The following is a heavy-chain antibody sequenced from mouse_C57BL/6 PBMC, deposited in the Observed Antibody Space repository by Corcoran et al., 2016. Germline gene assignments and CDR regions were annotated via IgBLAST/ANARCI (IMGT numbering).Heavy chain of an antibody. D-gene: IGHD2-4*01. CDR3: ARDDYGRGDFDY. Sequence: DVQLQESGPGLVKPSQSLSLTCSVTGYSITSGYYWNWIRQFPGNKLEWMGYISYDGSNNYNPSLKNRISITRDTSKNQFFLKLNSVTTEDTATYYCARDDYGRGDFDYWGQGTTLTVSS. V-gene: IGHV3-6*01. CDR1: GYSITSGYY. CDR2: ISYDGSN. J-gene: IGHJ2*01.